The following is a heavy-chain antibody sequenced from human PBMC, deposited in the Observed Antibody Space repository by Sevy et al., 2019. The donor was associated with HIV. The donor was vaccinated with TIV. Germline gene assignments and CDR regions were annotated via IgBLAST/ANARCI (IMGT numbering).Heavy chain of an antibody. Sequence: ASVKVSCKVSGYTLTELSVHWVRQAPGKGLEWMATFDPEDDEKIYAQKFQGRVTMTEDTSTDTAYMELSSLRSEDTAVYYCATTEDYYDSSGYPFDYRGQGTLVTVSS. CDR2: FDPEDDEK. D-gene: IGHD3-22*01. V-gene: IGHV1-24*01. CDR3: ATTEDYYDSSGYPFDY. CDR1: GYTLTELS. J-gene: IGHJ4*02.